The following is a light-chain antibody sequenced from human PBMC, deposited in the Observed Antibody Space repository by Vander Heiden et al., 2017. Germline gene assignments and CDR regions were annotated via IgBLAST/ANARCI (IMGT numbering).Light chain of an antibody. CDR2: QDN. CDR3: QAWDSTTVV. J-gene: IGLJ2*01. Sequence: SYELTQPPSVSVSPGQTASITCSGDKLGDKYACWYHQKPGQSTVLVIYQDNKRPSGIPERFSGSNSGNTATLTISETQAMDEADYYCQAWDSTTVVFGGGTKLTVL. CDR1: KLGDKY. V-gene: IGLV3-1*01.